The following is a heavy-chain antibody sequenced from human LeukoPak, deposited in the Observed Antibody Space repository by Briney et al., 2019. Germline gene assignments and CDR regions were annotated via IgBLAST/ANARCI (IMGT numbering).Heavy chain of an antibody. CDR1: GGSISSYY. J-gene: IGHJ3*02. Sequence: SETLSLTCTVSGGSISSYYWSWIRQPPGKGLEWIGYVYYSGSTNYNPSLKSRVTISVDTSKNQFSLKLSSVTAADTAVYYCARAFVVVPAAMPEGALDIWGQGTMVTVSS. CDR2: VYYSGST. D-gene: IGHD2-2*01. CDR3: ARAFVVVPAAMPEGALDI. V-gene: IGHV4-59*01.